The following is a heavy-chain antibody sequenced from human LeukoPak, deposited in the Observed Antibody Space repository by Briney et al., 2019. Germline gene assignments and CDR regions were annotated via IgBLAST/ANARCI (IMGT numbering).Heavy chain of an antibody. D-gene: IGHD6-13*01. CDR2: ISAYNGNT. J-gene: IGHJ4*02. Sequence: ASVKVPCKGSGCTFTNYGISWVRQAPGQGLEWMGWISAYNGNTNYAQKLQGRVTMTTDTSTSTAYMELRSLRSDDTAVYYCARWPAAGTDYWGQGTLVTVSS. V-gene: IGHV1-18*01. CDR1: GCTFTNYG. CDR3: ARWPAAGTDY.